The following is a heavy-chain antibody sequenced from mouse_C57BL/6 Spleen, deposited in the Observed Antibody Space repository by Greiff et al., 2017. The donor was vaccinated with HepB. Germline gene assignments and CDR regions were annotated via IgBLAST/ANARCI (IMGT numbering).Heavy chain of an antibody. CDR3: ARSYSYYYAMDY. V-gene: IGHV1-69*01. J-gene: IGHJ4*01. CDR2: IDPSDSYT. Sequence: VQLQQSGAELVMPGASVKLSCKASGYTFTSYWMHWVKQRPGQGLEWIGEIDPSDSYTNYNQKFKGKSTLTVDISSSTAYMQLSSLTSEDSAVYYCARSYSYYYAMDYWGQGTSVTVSS. CDR1: GYTFTSYW. D-gene: IGHD1-1*01.